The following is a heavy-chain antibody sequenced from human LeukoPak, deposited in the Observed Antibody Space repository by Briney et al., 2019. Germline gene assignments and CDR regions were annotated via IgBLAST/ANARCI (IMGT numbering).Heavy chain of an antibody. D-gene: IGHD6-19*01. CDR3: ARAPLRYSSGWYGPGDY. V-gene: IGHV4-34*01. CDR2: INHSGST. Sequence: SETLSLTCAVYGGSFSGYYWSWIRQPPGKGLEWIGEINHSGSTNYNPSLKSRVTISVDTSKNQFSLKLSSVTAADTAVYYCARAPLRYSSGWYGPGDYWGQGTLVTVSS. J-gene: IGHJ4*02. CDR1: GGSFSGYY.